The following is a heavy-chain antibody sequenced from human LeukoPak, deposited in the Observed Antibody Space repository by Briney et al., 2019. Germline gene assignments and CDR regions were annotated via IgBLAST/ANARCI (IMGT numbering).Heavy chain of an antibody. CDR2: ISGSGTNT. J-gene: IGHJ3*02. CDR1: VSTFSSYA. CDR3: VKAHGLQSATSNYAFHI. D-gene: IGHD1-1*01. Sequence: GGSLRLSCAASVSTFSSYAMRWVRQAPGGGLEWVSSISGSGTNTYYADSVKGRFTISRDNSKNTLYLQMNSLRAEDTAVYYCVKAHGLQSATSNYAFHIWGQGTMVTVSS. V-gene: IGHV3-23*01.